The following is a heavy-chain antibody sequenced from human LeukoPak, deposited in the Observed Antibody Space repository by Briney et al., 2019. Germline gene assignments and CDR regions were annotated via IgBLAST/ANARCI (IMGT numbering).Heavy chain of an antibody. CDR2: ISSSSSYI. V-gene: IGHV3-21*01. CDR3: ARDFSEAVDRDAFDI. D-gene: IGHD3/OR15-3a*01. J-gene: IGHJ3*02. Sequence: PGGSLRLSCAASGFTFSSYSMNWVRQAPGKGLEWVSSISSSSSYIYYADSVKGRFTISRDNAKNSLYLQMNSLRAEDTAVYYCARDFSEAVDRDAFDIWGQGTMVTVSS. CDR1: GFTFSSYS.